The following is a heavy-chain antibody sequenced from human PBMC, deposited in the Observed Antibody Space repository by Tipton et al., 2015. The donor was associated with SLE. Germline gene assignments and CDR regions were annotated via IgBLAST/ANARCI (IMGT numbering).Heavy chain of an antibody. CDR3: MSWGYNYGSAY. CDR2: ISSKGTT. D-gene: IGHD5-18*01. J-gene: IGHJ4*02. CDR1: GFTFSSFA. Sequence: SLRLSCAASGFTFSSFAMHWVRQAPGKGLEYVSAISSKGTTYYANSVKGRFTISRDNSKNTLYLQMGSLRAEDMAVYYCMSWGYNYGSAYWGQGTQVTVSS. V-gene: IGHV3-64*01.